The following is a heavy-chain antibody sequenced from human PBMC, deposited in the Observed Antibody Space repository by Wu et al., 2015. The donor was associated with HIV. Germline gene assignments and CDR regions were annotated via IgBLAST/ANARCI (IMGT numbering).Heavy chain of an antibody. J-gene: IGHJ6*02. V-gene: IGHV1-69*18. D-gene: IGHD3-10*01. CDR2: IIPIFGTA. Sequence: QVQLVQSGAEVKKPGSSVKVSCKASGGTFSSYAISWVRQAPGQGLEWMGRIIPIFGTANYAQKFQGRVTITADESTSTAYMELSSLRSEDTAVYYCARPRLLDGSGSYGSYYYYYGMDVVGPRDHGHRLL. CDR3: ARPRLLDGSGSYGSYYYYYGMDV. CDR1: GGTFSSYA.